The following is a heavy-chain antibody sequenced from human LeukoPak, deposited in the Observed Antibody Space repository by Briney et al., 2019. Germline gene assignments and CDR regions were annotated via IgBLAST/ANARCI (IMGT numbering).Heavy chain of an antibody. V-gene: IGHV3-21*01. J-gene: IGHJ3*02. D-gene: IGHD3-9*01. CDR2: ISSSSSYI. CDR3: AGTTPGLRYFDWPDI. Sequence: GGSLRLSCAASGFTFSSYSMNWVRQAPGKGLEWVSSISSSSSYIYYADSVKGRFTISRDNAKNSLYLQMNSLRAEDTAVYYCAGTTPGLRYFDWPDIWGQGTMVTVSS. CDR1: GFTFSSYS.